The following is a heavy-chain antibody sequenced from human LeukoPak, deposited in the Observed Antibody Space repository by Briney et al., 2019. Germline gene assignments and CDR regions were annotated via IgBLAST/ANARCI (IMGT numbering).Heavy chain of an antibody. CDR1: GFTFSSYW. V-gene: IGHV3-74*01. Sequence: GGSLRLSCAASGFTFSSYWMHWVRQAPGKGLVWVSRIKSDGSSTSYADSVKGRFTTSRNNAKNTLYLQMNSLRAEDTAVYYCARDQLYCSGGTCYFDYWGQGTLVTVSS. CDR3: ARDQLYCSGGTCYFDY. D-gene: IGHD2-15*01. J-gene: IGHJ4*02. CDR2: IKSDGSST.